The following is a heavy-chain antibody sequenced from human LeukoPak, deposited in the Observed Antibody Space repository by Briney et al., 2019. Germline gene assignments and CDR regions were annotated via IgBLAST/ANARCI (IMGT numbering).Heavy chain of an antibody. CDR2: IKEEGSEG. CDR3: ARDISPRYSSGWADAFDI. Sequence: TGGSLRLSCAGSGFTFSTYWMTWVRQAPGKGLEWVANIKEEGSEGDYADSVTGRFTISRDNAKNSLYLQMNSLRAEDTAVYYCARDISPRYSSGWADAFDIWGQGTVVTVSS. J-gene: IGHJ3*02. V-gene: IGHV3-7*01. CDR1: GFTFSTYW. D-gene: IGHD6-19*01.